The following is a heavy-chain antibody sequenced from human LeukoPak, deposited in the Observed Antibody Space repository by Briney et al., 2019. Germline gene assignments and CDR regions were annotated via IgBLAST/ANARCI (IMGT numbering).Heavy chain of an antibody. J-gene: IGHJ6*03. CDR3: AKVGDSSSPYYYYYMDV. Sequence: GVTLSFYGAASRFTISSFGMHWDRQAPGKGLEWVAVISYDGSNKYYADSVKGRFTISRDTSKNTLYLKMNRLTAEATALYDCAKVGDSSSPYYYYYMDVWGKGTTVTVSS. CDR2: ISYDGSNK. CDR1: RFTISSFG. V-gene: IGHV3-30*18. D-gene: IGHD6-6*01.